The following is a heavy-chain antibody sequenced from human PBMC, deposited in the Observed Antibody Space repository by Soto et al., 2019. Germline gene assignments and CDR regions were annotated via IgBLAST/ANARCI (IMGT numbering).Heavy chain of an antibody. D-gene: IGHD4-17*01. J-gene: IGHJ3*02. CDR3: ARDYCDYVVGSDAFDI. Sequence: QVQLQESGPGLVKPSQTLSLTCTVSGGSISSGDYYWSWIRQPPGKGLEWIGYIYYSGSTYYNPSPTSRVTISVNTSKTQFSLKLSSVTAADTAVYYCARDYCDYVVGSDAFDIWGQGTMVTVSS. V-gene: IGHV4-30-4*01. CDR1: GGSISSGDYY. CDR2: IYYSGST.